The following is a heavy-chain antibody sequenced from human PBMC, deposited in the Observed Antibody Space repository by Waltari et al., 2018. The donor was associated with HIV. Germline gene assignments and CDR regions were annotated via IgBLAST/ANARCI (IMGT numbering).Heavy chain of an antibody. D-gene: IGHD3-22*01. CDR1: GFPFSRYA. Sequence: QDRLVESGGGVVQPGRSLRLSCAASGFPFSRYALHWVRQAPGKGLEWVAVISFDGSSAYYADSVKGRFTISKDNPKNTLYLQMKSLITEDTAVYFCARDSLYSDSSGYYFRPFDMWGQGTMVTVSS. CDR3: ARDSLYSDSSGYYFRPFDM. J-gene: IGHJ3*02. CDR2: ISFDGSSA. V-gene: IGHV3-30-3*01.